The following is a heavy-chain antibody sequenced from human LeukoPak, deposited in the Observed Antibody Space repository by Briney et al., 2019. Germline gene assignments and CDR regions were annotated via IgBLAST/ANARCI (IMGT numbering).Heavy chain of an antibody. CDR3: ARSKEGSYGTRGGYYFDY. CDR1: GGTFSSYA. V-gene: IGHV1-69*13. D-gene: IGHD5-18*01. CDR2: IIPIFSTA. J-gene: IGHJ4*02. Sequence: ASVKVSCKASGGTFSSYAISWVRQAPGQGLEWMGGIIPIFSTANYAQKFQGRVTITADESTSTAYMELSSLRSEDTAVYYCARSKEGSYGTRGGYYFDYWGQGTLVTVSS.